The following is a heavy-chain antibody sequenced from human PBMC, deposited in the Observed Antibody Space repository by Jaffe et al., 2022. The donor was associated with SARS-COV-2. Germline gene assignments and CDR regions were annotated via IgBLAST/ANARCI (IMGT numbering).Heavy chain of an antibody. CDR3: VKSGGYSYGYFDS. J-gene: IGHJ4*02. V-gene: IGHV4-39*01. Sequence: QLQLQESGPGLVKPSETLSLTCSVSGGSISSSGYYWGWIRQPPGKGLEWVGSIHYGGSTYYNPSLGSRITISVDTSKNQFSLKLSSVTAADTAMYYCVKSGGYSYGYFDSWGQGTLVTVSS. CDR2: IHYGGST. D-gene: IGHD5-18*01. CDR1: GGSISSSGYY.